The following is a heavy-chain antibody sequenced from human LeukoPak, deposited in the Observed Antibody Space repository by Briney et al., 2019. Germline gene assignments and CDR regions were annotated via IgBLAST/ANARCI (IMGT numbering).Heavy chain of an antibody. D-gene: IGHD4-11*01. V-gene: IGHV1-69*05. Sequence: ASVKVSCKASGYTFTSYGISWVRQAPGQGLEWMGGIIPIFGTANYAQKFQGRVTITTDESTSTAYMELSSLRSEDTAVYYCARGDSPATVTPLYFDYWGQGTLVTVSS. CDR3: ARGDSPATVTPLYFDY. J-gene: IGHJ4*02. CDR1: GYTFTSYG. CDR2: IIPIFGTA.